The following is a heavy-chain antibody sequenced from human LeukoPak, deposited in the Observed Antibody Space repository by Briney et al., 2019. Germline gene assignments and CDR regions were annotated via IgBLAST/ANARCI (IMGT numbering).Heavy chain of an antibody. Sequence: PGGSLRLSCAASGFTFDDYGMSWVRQAPGKGLEWVSGINWNGGSTGYADSVKGRFTISRDNAKNSLYLQMNSLRAEDTALYYCARDPLSSSLGYWFDPWGQGTLVTVSS. J-gene: IGHJ5*02. D-gene: IGHD6-13*01. CDR2: INWNGGST. CDR1: GFTFDDYG. CDR3: ARDPLSSSLGYWFDP. V-gene: IGHV3-20*04.